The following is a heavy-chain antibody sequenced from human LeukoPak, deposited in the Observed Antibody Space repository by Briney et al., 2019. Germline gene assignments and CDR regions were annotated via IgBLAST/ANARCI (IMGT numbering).Heavy chain of an antibody. CDR2: IKSKTDGGTT. D-gene: IGHD3-22*01. J-gene: IGHJ2*01. CDR3: TTDVDYYDSSGYPLWYFDL. Sequence: GGSLRLSCAASGFTFSDYYMSWVRQAPGKGLEWVGRIKSKTDGGTTDYAAPVKGRFTISRDDSKTTLYLQMNSLKTEDTAVYYCTTDVDYYDSSGYPLWYFDLWGRGTLVTVSS. V-gene: IGHV3-15*01. CDR1: GFTFSDYY.